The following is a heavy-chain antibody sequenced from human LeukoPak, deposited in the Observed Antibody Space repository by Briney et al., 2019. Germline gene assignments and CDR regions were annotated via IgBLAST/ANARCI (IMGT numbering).Heavy chain of an antibody. CDR2: INHSGST. D-gene: IGHD3-10*01. J-gene: IGHJ4*02. CDR3: ARGRRDYYGSGSYAFDY. Sequence: SETLSLTCAVYGGSFSGYYWSWIRQPPGKGREWIGEINHSGSTNYNPSLKSRVTISVDTSKNQFSLKLSSVTAADTAVYYCARGRRDYYGSGSYAFDYWGQGTLVTVSS. CDR1: GGSFSGYY. V-gene: IGHV4-34*01.